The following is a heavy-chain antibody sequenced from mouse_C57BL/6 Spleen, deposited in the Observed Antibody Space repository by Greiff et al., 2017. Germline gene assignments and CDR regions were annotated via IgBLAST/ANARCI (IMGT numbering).Heavy chain of an antibody. V-gene: IGHV1-55*01. Sequence: QVQLQQPGAELVKPGASVKMSCKASGYTFTSYWITWVKQRPGQGLEWIGDIYPGSGSTNYNEKFKSKATLTVDTSSSTAYMQLSSLTSEDSAVYYCAIYGYDVGAMDYWGQGTSGTVSS. CDR3: AIYGYDVGAMDY. J-gene: IGHJ4*01. CDR1: GYTFTSYW. CDR2: IYPGSGST. D-gene: IGHD2-2*01.